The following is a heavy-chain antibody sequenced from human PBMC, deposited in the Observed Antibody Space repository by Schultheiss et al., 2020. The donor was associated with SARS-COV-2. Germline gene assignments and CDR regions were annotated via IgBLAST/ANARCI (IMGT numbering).Heavy chain of an antibody. J-gene: IGHJ5*02. CDR3: ARGSPRYGSGFWFDP. Sequence: SETLSLTCTVSGGSISSGGYYWSWIRQPPGKGLEWIGYIYHSGSTYYNPSLKSRVTISVDRSKNQFSLKLSSVTAADTAVYYCARGSPRYGSGFWFDPWGQGTLVTVSS. D-gene: IGHD3-10*01. CDR2: IYHSGST. V-gene: IGHV4-30-2*01. CDR1: GGSISSGGYY.